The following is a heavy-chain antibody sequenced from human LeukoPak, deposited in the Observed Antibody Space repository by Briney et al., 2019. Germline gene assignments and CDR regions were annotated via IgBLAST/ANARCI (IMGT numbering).Heavy chain of an antibody. CDR1: GGSISSYY. CDR3: ARGGGPYSGSPQGTFDY. D-gene: IGHD1-26*01. Sequence: PSETLSLTCTVSGGSISSYYWSCIRQPPGKGLEWIGYIYYSGSTNYNPSLKSRVTISVDTSKNQFSLKLSSVTAADTAVYYCARGGGPYSGSPQGTFDYWGQGTLVTVSS. CDR2: IYYSGST. V-gene: IGHV4-59*01. J-gene: IGHJ4*02.